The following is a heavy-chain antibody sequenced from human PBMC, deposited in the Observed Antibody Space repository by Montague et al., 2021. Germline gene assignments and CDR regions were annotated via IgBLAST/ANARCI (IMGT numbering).Heavy chain of an antibody. D-gene: IGHD3-10*01. V-gene: IGHV4-34*01. CDR3: ARVAYGSAEESYYFFDD. CDR2: IHHSGTT. J-gene: IGHJ4*02. Sequence: SETLSLTCAVYGGSFSGYYWSWIRQPPGKGLEWIGEIHHSGTTNYNPSLKSRVTMSVDTSKNQFSLKLTSVTAADTAVYYCARVAYGSAEESYYFFDDWGQGALVTVSS. CDR1: GGSFSGYY.